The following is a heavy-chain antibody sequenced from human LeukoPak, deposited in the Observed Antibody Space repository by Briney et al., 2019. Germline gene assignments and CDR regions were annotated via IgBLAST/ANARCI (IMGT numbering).Heavy chain of an antibody. Sequence: ASVKVSCKASGGTFSSYAISWVRQAPGQGLEWMGRIIPILGIANYAQKFQGRVTITADKSTSTAYMELSSLRSEDTAVYYCARGSSSAKRLGYYYYYYGMDVWGQGTTVTVSS. CDR1: GGTFSSYA. CDR3: ARGSSSAKRLGYYYYYYGMDV. J-gene: IGHJ6*02. D-gene: IGHD6-6*01. V-gene: IGHV1-69*04. CDR2: IIPILGIA.